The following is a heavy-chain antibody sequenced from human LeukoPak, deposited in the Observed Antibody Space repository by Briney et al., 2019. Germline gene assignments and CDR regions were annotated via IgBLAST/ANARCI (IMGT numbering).Heavy chain of an antibody. CDR2: IYYTGST. CDR1: GGSISSSY. J-gene: IGHJ4*02. CDR3: VRKDGDY. Sequence: SETLSLTCTVSGGSISSSYWSWIRQPPGKGLEWIGYIYYTGSTNYNPSLKSRVTMSLDTSKNQLYLNLRYVTAADTAIYYCVRKDGDYWGQGTLVTVSS. V-gene: IGHV4-59*12.